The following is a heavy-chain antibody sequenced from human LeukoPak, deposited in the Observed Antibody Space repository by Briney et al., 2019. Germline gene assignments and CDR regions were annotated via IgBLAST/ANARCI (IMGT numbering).Heavy chain of an antibody. CDR3: ASIGYYDSSGWMDV. V-gene: IGHV3-48*04. D-gene: IGHD3-22*01. CDR1: GFTFSSYS. Sequence: GGSLRLSCAASGFTFSSYSMNWVRQAPGKGLEWVSYISSSSSTIYYADSVKGRFTISRDNAKNSLYLQMNSLRAEDTAVYYCASIGYYDSSGWMDVWGQGTTVTVSS. CDR2: ISSSSSTI. J-gene: IGHJ6*02.